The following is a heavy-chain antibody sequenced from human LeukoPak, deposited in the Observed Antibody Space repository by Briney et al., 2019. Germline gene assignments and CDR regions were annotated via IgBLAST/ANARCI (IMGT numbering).Heavy chain of an antibody. CDR2: IYHSGST. CDR1: GGSISSGGYY. V-gene: IGHV4-30-2*01. Sequence: PSETLSLTCTVSGGSISSGGYYWSWIRQPPGKGLEWIGYIYHSGSTYYNPSLKSRVTISVDRSKNQFSLKLSSVTAADTAVYYCARDVNLGNYDFWSGYYTGLDPWGQGTMVTVSS. D-gene: IGHD3-3*01. J-gene: IGHJ3*01. CDR3: ARDVNLGNYDFWSGYYTGLDP.